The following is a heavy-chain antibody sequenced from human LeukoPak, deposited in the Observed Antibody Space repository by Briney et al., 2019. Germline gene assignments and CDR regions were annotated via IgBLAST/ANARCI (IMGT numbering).Heavy chain of an antibody. D-gene: IGHD3-22*01. CDR2: IIPIFGTA. Sequence: GASAKVSCKASGGTFSSYAISWVRQAPGQGLEWMGGIIPIFGTANYAQKFQGRVTITADESTSTAYMELSSLRSEDTAVYYCARRQTDSSGYWEALYFDYWGQGTLVTVSS. CDR1: GGTFSSYA. J-gene: IGHJ4*02. V-gene: IGHV1-69*13. CDR3: ARRQTDSSGYWEALYFDY.